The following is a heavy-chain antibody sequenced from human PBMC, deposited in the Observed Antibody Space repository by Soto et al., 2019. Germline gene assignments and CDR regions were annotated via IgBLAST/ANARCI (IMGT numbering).Heavy chain of an antibody. CDR3: ARVDRRAAAGTSDYYYGMDV. CDR2: IYHSGST. D-gene: IGHD6-13*01. V-gene: IGHV4-4*02. J-gene: IGHJ6*02. Sequence: QVQLQESGPGLVKPSGTLSLTCAVSGGSISSSNWWSWVRQPPGKGLEWIGEIYHSGSTNYNPSLKRRVPISVDKSKYQFSLKLSSVTAADTAVYYCARVDRRAAAGTSDYYYGMDVWGQGTTVTVSS. CDR1: GGSISSSNW.